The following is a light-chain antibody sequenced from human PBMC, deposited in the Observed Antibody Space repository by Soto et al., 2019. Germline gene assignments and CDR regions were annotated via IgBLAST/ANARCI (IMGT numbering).Light chain of an antibody. CDR1: SSDVGGYNY. CDR3: SSDTSSSTPVV. J-gene: IGLJ2*01. Sequence: QSVLTQPASVSGSPGQSITISCTGTSSDVGGYNYVSWYQQHPGKAPKLMIYEVSNRPSGVSNRFSGSKSGNTASLTISGLQAADEADYYCSSDTSSSTPVVFGGGTKLTVL. V-gene: IGLV2-14*01. CDR2: EVS.